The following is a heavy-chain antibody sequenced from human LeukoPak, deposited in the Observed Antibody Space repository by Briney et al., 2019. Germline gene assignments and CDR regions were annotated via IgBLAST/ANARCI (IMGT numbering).Heavy chain of an antibody. CDR3: ARLSVIVGSTLEYYYYYMDV. V-gene: IGHV4-31*03. J-gene: IGHJ6*03. D-gene: IGHD1-26*01. CDR2: IYYSGST. CDR1: GGSISSGGYY. Sequence: SETLSLTCTVSGGSISSGGYYWSWIRQHPGKGLEWIGYIYYSGSTYYNPSLKSRVTISVDTSKNQFSLKLSSVTAADTAVYYCARLSVIVGSTLEYYYYYMDVWGQGTTVTVSS.